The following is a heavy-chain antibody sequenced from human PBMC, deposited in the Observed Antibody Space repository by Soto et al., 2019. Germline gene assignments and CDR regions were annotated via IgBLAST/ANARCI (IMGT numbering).Heavy chain of an antibody. V-gene: IGHV3-74*01. J-gene: IGHJ6*02. CDR2: INSDGTTT. CDR1: GFTFSNTW. D-gene: IGHD1-1*01. CDR3: ATDGSDAQHV. Sequence: EVQLVVSGGGLVQPGGSLRLSCAASGFTFSNTWMHWVRQAPGKGLVWVSHINSDGTTTTYADSVKGRFTISRDNAKNKVHLQMNSLRAEDTAVYYCATDGSDAQHVWGQGTTVTVSS.